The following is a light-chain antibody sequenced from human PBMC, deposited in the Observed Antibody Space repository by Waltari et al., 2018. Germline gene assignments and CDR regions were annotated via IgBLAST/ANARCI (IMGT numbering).Light chain of an antibody. CDR2: RVS. J-gene: IGKJ1*01. CDR1: QSVSSD. V-gene: IGKV3-15*01. CDR3: QQYNKWPRT. Sequence: EIVMTQSPATLSVSPGERATLSCRASQSVSSDLAWFQQKPGQAPRLRISRVSLRASGIPARFSGTGSGTEFTLTINSLQSEDFAVYYCQQYNKWPRTFGQGTKVEIK.